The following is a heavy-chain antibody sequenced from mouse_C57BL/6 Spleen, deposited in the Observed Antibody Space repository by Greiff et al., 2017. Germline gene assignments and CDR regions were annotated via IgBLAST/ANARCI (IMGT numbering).Heavy chain of an antibody. J-gene: IGHJ4*01. CDR1: GFNIKDYY. CDR3: ASAYYSNYGYAMDY. V-gene: IGHV14-2*01. CDR2: IDPEDGET. D-gene: IGHD2-5*01. Sequence: EVKLQQSGAELVKPGASVKLSCTASGFNIKDYYMHWVKQRTEQGLEWIGRIDPEDGETKYAPKFQGKATITADTSSNTAYLQLSSLTSEDTAVYYCASAYYSNYGYAMDYWGQGTSVTVSS.